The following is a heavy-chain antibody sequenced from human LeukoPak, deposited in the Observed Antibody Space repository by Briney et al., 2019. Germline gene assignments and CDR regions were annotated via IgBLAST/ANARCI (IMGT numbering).Heavy chain of an antibody. CDR3: ARFPHGAVAAEVDY. V-gene: IGHV4-39*07. CDR2: ISYSGTT. D-gene: IGHD6-19*01. J-gene: IGHJ4*02. CDR1: GGSISSSTYY. Sequence: SETLSLTCTVSGGSISSSTYYWGWIRQPPGKGLEWIGTISYSGTTYYNPSLKSRVTISIDTSTNQFSLKLNSVTAADTAVYYCARFPHGAVAAEVDYWGQGALVTVSS.